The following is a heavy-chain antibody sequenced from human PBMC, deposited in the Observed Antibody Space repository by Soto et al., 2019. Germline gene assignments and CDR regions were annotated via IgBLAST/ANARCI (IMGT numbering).Heavy chain of an antibody. V-gene: IGHV1-24*01. J-gene: IGHJ6*02. Sequence: ASVKVSCKVSGYTLTELSMHWVRQAPGKGLEWLGGIMPIDGRTNYAQKFQDRVTITEDKSTTTAHMELSSLRSEDTAVYYCATWLKEAGIGGNYYYGMDVWGQGTTVTVSS. CDR3: ATWLKEAGIGGNYYYGMDV. CDR2: IMPIDGRT. CDR1: GYTLTELS. D-gene: IGHD6-19*01.